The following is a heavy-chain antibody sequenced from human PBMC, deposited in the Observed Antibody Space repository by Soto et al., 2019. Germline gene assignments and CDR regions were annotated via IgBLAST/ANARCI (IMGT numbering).Heavy chain of an antibody. CDR2: MNPNSGNT. J-gene: IGHJ5*02. CDR3: ARMATSGTLNWFDP. V-gene: IGHV1-8*01. Sequence: SCKASGYTFGNNDISWVRQATGQGLEWMGWMNPNSGNTGYAQKFQGRVSMTRNTSITTAYLELSSLRSDDTAIYYCARMATSGTLNWFDPWGQGTLVTVSS. CDR1: GYTFGNND.